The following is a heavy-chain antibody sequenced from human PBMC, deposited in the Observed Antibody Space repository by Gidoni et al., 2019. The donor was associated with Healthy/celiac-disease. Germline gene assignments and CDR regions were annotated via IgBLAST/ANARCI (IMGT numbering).Heavy chain of an antibody. J-gene: IGHJ4*02. V-gene: IGHV3-48*03. CDR1: GFTFRSYE. CDR3: ARSGKMATITTFDY. CDR2: ISSSGSTI. D-gene: IGHD5-12*01. Sequence: EVQLVESGGGLVQPGGSLRLSCAASGFTFRSYEMNWVRQAPGKGLEWVSYISSSGSTIYYADSVKGRFTISRDNAKNSLYLQMNSLRAEDTAVYYCARSGKMATITTFDYWGQGTLVTVSS.